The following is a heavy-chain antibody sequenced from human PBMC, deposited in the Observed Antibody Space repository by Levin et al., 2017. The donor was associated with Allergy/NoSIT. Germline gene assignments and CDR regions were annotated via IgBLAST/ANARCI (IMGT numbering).Heavy chain of an antibody. V-gene: IGHV4-59*01. CDR1: GGSISSYY. D-gene: IGHD6-19*01. J-gene: IGHJ4*02. CDR2: ISYSGST. Sequence: TSETLSLTCTVSGGSISSYYWSWIRQPPGKGLEWIGYISYSGSTNYNPSLKSRVTISVDTSKNQFSLNLSSVTAADTAVHSCARGISGWYGYYFDYWGPGTLVTVSS. CDR3: ARGISGWYGYYFDY.